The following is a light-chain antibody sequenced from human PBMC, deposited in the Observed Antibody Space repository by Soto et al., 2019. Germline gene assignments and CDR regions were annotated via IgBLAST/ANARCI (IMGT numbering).Light chain of an antibody. CDR3: PQYGSSLT. Sequence: EIVLTQSPATLSLSPGERATLSCGASQSVSSSYLAWYQQKPGLAPRLLIYDASSRATGIPDRFSGSGSGTDFTLTISRLEPEDFAVYYCPQYGSSLTFGPGTKVDIK. J-gene: IGKJ3*01. V-gene: IGKV3D-20*01. CDR2: DAS. CDR1: QSVSSSY.